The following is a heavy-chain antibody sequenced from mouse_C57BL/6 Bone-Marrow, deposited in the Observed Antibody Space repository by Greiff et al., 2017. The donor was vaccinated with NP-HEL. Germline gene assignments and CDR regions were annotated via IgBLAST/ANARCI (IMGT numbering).Heavy chain of an antibody. CDR1: GFPITSGYY. J-gene: IGHJ3*01. CDR2: ITHSGET. Sequence: ESGPGLVKPSQSLFLTCSITGFPITSGYYWIWIRQSPGKPLEWMGYITHSGETFYNPSLQSPISITRETSKNQFFLQLNPVTTEDTAMYYCAGDPYGSSYGFAYWGQGTLVTVSA. D-gene: IGHD1-1*01. V-gene: IGHV12-3*01. CDR3: AGDPYGSSYGFAY.